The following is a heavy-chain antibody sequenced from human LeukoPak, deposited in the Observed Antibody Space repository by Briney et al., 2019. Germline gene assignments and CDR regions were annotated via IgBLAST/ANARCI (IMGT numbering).Heavy chain of an antibody. V-gene: IGHV3-53*01. CDR2: MYSGGNT. D-gene: IGHD2-2*01. J-gene: IGHJ4*02. CDR3: ARGRNSTSFFDY. CDR1: GFTVSSNY. Sequence: GGSLRLSCAASGFTVSSNYMSWVRQAPGKGLEWVSVMYSGGNTYYADSVKGRFTISRDNSKNTLYLQMSSLRAEDSAVYYCARGRNSTSFFDYWGQGTLVTVSS.